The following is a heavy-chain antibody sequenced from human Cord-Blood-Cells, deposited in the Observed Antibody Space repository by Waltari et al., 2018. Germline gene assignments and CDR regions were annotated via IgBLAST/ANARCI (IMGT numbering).Heavy chain of an antibody. Sequence: QVQLVQSGAAVKKPGSSVKVSCQASGGTFSSYAISRVRQAPGQGLEWMGGIIPIFGTANYAQKFQGRVTITADESTSTAYMELSSLRSEDTAVYYCASHYDSSGYYYYYGMDVWGQGTTVTVSS. J-gene: IGHJ6*02. CDR2: IIPIFGTA. CDR3: ASHYDSSGYYYYYGMDV. D-gene: IGHD3-22*01. CDR1: GGTFSSYA. V-gene: IGHV1-69*01.